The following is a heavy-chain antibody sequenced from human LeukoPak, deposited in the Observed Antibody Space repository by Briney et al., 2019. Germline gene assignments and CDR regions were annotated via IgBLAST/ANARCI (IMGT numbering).Heavy chain of an antibody. Sequence: GGSLRLPCAASGFTFSSYWMSWVRQAPGKGLEWVANIKQDGSEKYYVDSVKGRFTISRDNAKNSLYLQMNSLRAEDTAVYYCARDNPPYDFWSGYYPDWGQGTLVTVSS. V-gene: IGHV3-7*01. CDR3: ARDNPPYDFWSGYYPD. CDR1: GFTFSSYW. D-gene: IGHD3-3*01. CDR2: IKQDGSEK. J-gene: IGHJ4*02.